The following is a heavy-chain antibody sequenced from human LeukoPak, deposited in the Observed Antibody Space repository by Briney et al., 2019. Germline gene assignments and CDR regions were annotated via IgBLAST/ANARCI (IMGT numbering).Heavy chain of an antibody. V-gene: IGHV5-51*01. CDR1: GYSFTSYW. Sequence: GGSLKISCKGSGYSFTSYWIGWVRQMPGKGLEWMGIIYPGDSDTRYSPSFQGQVTISADKSIGTAYLQWSSLKASDTAMYYCASRARPDPHSSSWLAWVGYFDYWGQGTLVTVSS. CDR3: ASRARPDPHSSSWLAWVGYFDY. D-gene: IGHD6-13*01. CDR2: IYPGDSDT. J-gene: IGHJ4*02.